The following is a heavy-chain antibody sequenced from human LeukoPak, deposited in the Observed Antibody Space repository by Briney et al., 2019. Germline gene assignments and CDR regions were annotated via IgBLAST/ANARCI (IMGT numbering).Heavy chain of an antibody. CDR1: GFTFSSYA. V-gene: IGHV3-30-3*01. CDR3: ARDLPY. J-gene: IGHJ4*02. Sequence: TGGSLRLSCAASGFTFSSYAMPWVRQAPGKGLEWVAVISYDGSNKYYADSVKGRFTISRDNSKNTLYLQMNSLRAEDTAVYYCARDLPYWGQGTLVTVSS. CDR2: ISYDGSNK.